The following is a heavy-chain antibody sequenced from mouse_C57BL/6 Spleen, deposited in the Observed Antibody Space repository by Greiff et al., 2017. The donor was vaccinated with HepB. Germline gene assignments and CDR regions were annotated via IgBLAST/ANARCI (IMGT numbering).Heavy chain of an antibody. CDR3: ARTDVEGAMDY. CDR1: GYTFTSYT. CDR2: INPSSGYT. Sequence: VQLQQSGAELARPGASVKMSCKASGYTFTSYTMHWVKQRPGQGLEWIGYINPSSGYTKYNQKFKDKATLTADKSSSTAYMKLSSLTSEDSAVYYCARTDVEGAMDYWGQGTSVTVSS. V-gene: IGHV1-4*01. J-gene: IGHJ4*01.